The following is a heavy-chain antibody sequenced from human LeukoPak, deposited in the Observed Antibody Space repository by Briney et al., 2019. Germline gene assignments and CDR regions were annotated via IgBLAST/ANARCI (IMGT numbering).Heavy chain of an antibody. V-gene: IGHV3-7*01. Sequence: GGSLRLSXAASGFTFSDYWVNWVRQAPGKGLEWVASIRQDGGEKTYVDSVKGRFTISRDNTKNSLYLQMSSLRAEDTAVYYCARDGTAAGLYFDLWGQGTLVTVSS. CDR2: IRQDGGEK. CDR3: ARDGTAAGLYFDL. CDR1: GFTFSDYW. J-gene: IGHJ4*01. D-gene: IGHD6-13*01.